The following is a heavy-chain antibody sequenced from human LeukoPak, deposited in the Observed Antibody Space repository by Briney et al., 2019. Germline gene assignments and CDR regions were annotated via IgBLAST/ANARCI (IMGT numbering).Heavy chain of an antibody. D-gene: IGHD4-17*01. CDR3: ARTPGQWGSTDYGGNSGY. CDR2: INPNSGGT. Sequence: GASVKVSCKASGYSFTGCYMQWVRQAPGQGLEWMGWINPNSGGTNYAQKFQGRVTMTRDTSISTAYMELSRLRSDDTAVYYCARTPGQWGSTDYGGNSGYWGQGTLVTVSS. CDR1: GYSFTGCY. J-gene: IGHJ4*02. V-gene: IGHV1-2*02.